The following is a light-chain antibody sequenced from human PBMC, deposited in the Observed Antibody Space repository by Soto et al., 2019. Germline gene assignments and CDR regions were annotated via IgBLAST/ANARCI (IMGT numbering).Light chain of an antibody. CDR2: ADS. J-gene: IGKJ1*01. CDR3: QQSYSTPT. Sequence: EIVLTQSPATLSLSPGETATLSCRASQSVSGYIGWYQQKPGQAPRLLIYADSNRATGIPARFSGSGSGTDFTLTISSLQPEDFATYYCQQSYSTPTFGQGTKVDIK. CDR1: QSVSGY. V-gene: IGKV3-11*01.